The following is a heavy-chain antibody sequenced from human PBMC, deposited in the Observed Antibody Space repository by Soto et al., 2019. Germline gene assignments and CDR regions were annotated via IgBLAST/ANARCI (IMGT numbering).Heavy chain of an antibody. V-gene: IGHV4-34*01. Sequence: SETLSLTCAVYVGSFSGYYWSWIRQPPGKGLEWIGEINHSGSANYNPSLKSRVTISVDTSKSQFSLKLNSVTAADTAVYYCARGPTISGFPTYYYYYYMNVWGKGTTVTVSS. CDR3: ARGPTISGFPTYYYYYYMNV. CDR2: INHSGSA. CDR1: VGSFSGYY. J-gene: IGHJ6*03. D-gene: IGHD5-12*01.